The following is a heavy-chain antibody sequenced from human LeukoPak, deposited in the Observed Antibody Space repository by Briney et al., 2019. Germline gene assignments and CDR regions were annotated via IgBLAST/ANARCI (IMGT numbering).Heavy chain of an antibody. CDR1: GFTFSSYG. CDR3: ARRAGAYSHPYDY. V-gene: IGHV3-NL1*01. CDR2: IYSGTT. D-gene: IGHD4/OR15-4a*01. Sequence: GGSLRLSCAASGFTFSSYGMHWVRQAPGKGLEWVSFIYSGTTHYSDSVKGRFTISRDNSKNTLYLQMNSLRAEDTAVYYCARRAGAYSHPYDYWGQGTLVTVSS. J-gene: IGHJ4*02.